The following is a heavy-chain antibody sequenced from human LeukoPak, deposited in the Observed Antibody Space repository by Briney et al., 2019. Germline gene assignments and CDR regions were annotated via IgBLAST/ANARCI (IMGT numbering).Heavy chain of an antibody. Sequence: SETLSLTCTVSGSPIGTYSWSWIRQPPGKGLEWVGYIYTTGSTHYNPSLKSRVTMSLDTSKNQFSLKLSSVTAADTAVYYCARRGVDIVATIRNVSYYYYYMDVWGKGTTVTVSS. J-gene: IGHJ6*03. CDR3: ARRGVDIVATIRNVSYYYYYMDV. CDR1: GSPIGTYS. CDR2: IYTTGST. V-gene: IGHV4-4*09. D-gene: IGHD5-12*01.